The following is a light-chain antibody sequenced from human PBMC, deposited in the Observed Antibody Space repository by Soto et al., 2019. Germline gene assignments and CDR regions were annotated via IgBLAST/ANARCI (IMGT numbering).Light chain of an antibody. CDR3: QSYDRSLSGLV. V-gene: IGLV1-40*01. Sequence: QSVLTQPPSVSGAPGQRVTVSCAGSSSNIGAGFDVHWYQQLPGTAPKLLIYGNNHRPSGVPDRFSGSKSGPSASLAITGLQAEDEADYYCQSYDRSLSGLVFGGGTKVTVL. CDR1: SSNIGAGFD. J-gene: IGLJ2*01. CDR2: GNN.